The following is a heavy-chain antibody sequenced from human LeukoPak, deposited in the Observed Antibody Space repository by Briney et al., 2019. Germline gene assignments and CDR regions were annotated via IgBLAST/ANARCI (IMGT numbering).Heavy chain of an antibody. CDR2: IYYSGST. CDR3: ARDYGDYAFDS. J-gene: IGHJ4*02. CDR1: GGSISSSTYY. Sequence: PSETLSLTCSVSGGSISSSTYYWGWIRQPPGQGLDWIGNIYYSGSTYYNPSLKSRVTISVDTSMNQFSLKLTSVTAADTAVYYCARDYGDYAFDSWGQGTLVTVSS. D-gene: IGHD4-17*01. V-gene: IGHV4-39*02.